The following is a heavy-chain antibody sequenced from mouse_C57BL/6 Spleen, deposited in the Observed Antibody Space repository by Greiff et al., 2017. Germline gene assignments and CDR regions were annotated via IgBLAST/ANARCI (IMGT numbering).Heavy chain of an antibody. V-gene: IGHV1-7*01. CDR3: AKWDNYVED. Sequence: QVQLQQSGAELAKPGASVKLSCKASGYTFTSYWMHWVKQRPGQGLEWIGYINPTRGYTKYNQKFTDKATLTADKSSRPAYIQLSSLTYEDSAVYYCAKWDNYVEDWGQGTTLTVSS. CDR1: GYTFTSYW. CDR2: INPTRGYT. J-gene: IGHJ2*01. D-gene: IGHD3-3*01.